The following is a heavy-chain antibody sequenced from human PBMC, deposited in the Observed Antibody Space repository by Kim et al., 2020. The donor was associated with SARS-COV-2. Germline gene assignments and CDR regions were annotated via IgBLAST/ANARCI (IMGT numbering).Heavy chain of an antibody. J-gene: IGHJ5*02. CDR2: IIPIFGTA. CDR1: GGTFSSYA. Sequence: SVKVSCKASGGTFSSYAISWVRQAPGQGLEWMGGIIPIFGTANYAQKFQGRVTITADESTSTAYMELSSLRSEDTAVYYCASGWRYYYDNLHENWFDPWGQGTLVTVSS. D-gene: IGHD3-22*01. V-gene: IGHV1-69*13. CDR3: ASGWRYYYDNLHENWFDP.